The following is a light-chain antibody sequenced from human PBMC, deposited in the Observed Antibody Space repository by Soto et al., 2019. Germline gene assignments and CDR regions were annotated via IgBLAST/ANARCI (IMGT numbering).Light chain of an antibody. J-gene: IGKJ2*01. CDR2: DAS. CDR1: QSVSTY. CDR3: QQYKNWPPGYT. Sequence: EIVMTQSPATLSVSPGERATLSCRASQSVSTYLAWYQQRPGQAPRLLIYDASSRATGVPARFSGSGSGTDFTLTISSLQSEDFAVYYCQQYKNWPPGYTFGQGTKLEIK. V-gene: IGKV3-15*01.